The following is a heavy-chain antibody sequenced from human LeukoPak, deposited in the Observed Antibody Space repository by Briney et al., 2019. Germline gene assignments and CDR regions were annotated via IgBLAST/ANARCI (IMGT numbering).Heavy chain of an antibody. CDR2: IGSSGSTI. J-gene: IGHJ4*02. CDR3: ARDYPCGGDRYSGY. Sequence: GGSLRLSCAASGFTFSSYEMNWVRQAPGKGLEWVSYIGSSGSTIYYADSVKGRFTISRDNAKNSLFLQMNSLRAEDTAVYYCARDYPCGGDRYSGYWGQGTLVTVSS. V-gene: IGHV3-48*03. D-gene: IGHD2-21*02. CDR1: GFTFSSYE.